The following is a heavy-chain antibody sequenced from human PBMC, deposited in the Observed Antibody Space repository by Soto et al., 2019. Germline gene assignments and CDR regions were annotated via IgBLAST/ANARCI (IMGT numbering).Heavy chain of an antibody. Sequence: ASVKVSCKASGYTSTSYGISWVRQAPGQGLEWMGWISAYNGNTNYAQKLQGRVTMTTDTSTSTAYMELRSLRSDDTAVYYCAVHRRDDYGGNSAGLDIWGQGTMVTVSS. V-gene: IGHV1-18*01. D-gene: IGHD4-17*01. CDR1: GYTSTSYG. CDR2: ISAYNGNT. CDR3: AVHRRDDYGGNSAGLDI. J-gene: IGHJ3*02.